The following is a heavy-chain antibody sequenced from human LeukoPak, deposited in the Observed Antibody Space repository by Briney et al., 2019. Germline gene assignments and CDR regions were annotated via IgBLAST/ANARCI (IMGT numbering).Heavy chain of an antibody. Sequence: GGSLRLSCAASGFTFSSYSMNWVRQAPGKGLEWVSSISSSSSYIYYADSEKGRFTISRDNAKNSLYLQMNSLRAEDTAVYYCARDLTTVTKRVYWGQGTLVTVSS. CDR2: ISSSSSYI. CDR3: ARDLTTVTKRVY. J-gene: IGHJ4*01. CDR1: GFTFSSYS. D-gene: IGHD4-17*01. V-gene: IGHV3-21*01.